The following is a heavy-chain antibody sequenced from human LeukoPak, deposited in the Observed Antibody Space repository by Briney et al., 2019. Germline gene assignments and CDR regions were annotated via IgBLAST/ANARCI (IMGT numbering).Heavy chain of an antibody. Sequence: ASVKVSCKASGYTFTGYYMHWARQAPGQGLEWMGWINPNSGGTNYAQKFQGRVTMTRDTSISTAYMELSRLRSDDTAVYYCARAYGGNNYYYYGMDVWGQGTTVTVSS. D-gene: IGHD4-23*01. CDR2: INPNSGGT. CDR1: GYTFTGYY. V-gene: IGHV1-2*02. J-gene: IGHJ6*02. CDR3: ARAYGGNNYYYYGMDV.